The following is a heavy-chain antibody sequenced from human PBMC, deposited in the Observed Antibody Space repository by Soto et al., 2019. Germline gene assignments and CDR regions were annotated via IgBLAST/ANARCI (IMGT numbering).Heavy chain of an antibody. CDR1: GFTFSSYS. CDR2: ISSSSSTI. V-gene: IGHV3-48*01. CDR3: ARDPLPYGRLERAFDI. J-gene: IGHJ3*02. D-gene: IGHD3-10*01. Sequence: GGSLRLSCAASGFTFSSYSMNWVRQAPGKGLEWVSYISSSSSTIYYADSVKGRFTISRDNAKNSLYLQMNSLRAEDTAVYYCARDPLPYGRLERAFDIWGQGTMVTVSS.